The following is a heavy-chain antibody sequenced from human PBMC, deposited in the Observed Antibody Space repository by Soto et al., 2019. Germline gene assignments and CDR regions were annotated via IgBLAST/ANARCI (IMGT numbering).Heavy chain of an antibody. J-gene: IGHJ4*02. CDR1: GFSLSTSGVG. CDR3: ARPYRGNYYYFDY. CDR2: IWWDDDM. Sequence: QITLKESGPTLVKPTQTLTLTCTFSGFSLSTSGVGVGWLRQPPGKALEWLALIWWDDDMRYSPSLKSRLTITKDTAKSQVVHTMTNMDRVDTATYHGARPYRGNYYYFDYWGQGTLVTVSS. D-gene: IGHD1-26*01. V-gene: IGHV2-5*02.